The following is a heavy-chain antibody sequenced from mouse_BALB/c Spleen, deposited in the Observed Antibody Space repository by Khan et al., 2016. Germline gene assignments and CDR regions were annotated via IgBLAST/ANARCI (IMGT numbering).Heavy chain of an antibody. Sequence: EVQLQESGPGLVKPSQSLSLTSTVTGYSITSDYAWNWIRQFPGNKLEWMGYISYRGITSYNPSLESRISITRDTPKNQFFLQLNSVTTEDTATYYCAREGGYGYDAWFAYWGQGTLVTVSA. V-gene: IGHV3-2*02. CDR3: AREGGYGYDAWFAY. D-gene: IGHD2-2*01. J-gene: IGHJ3*01. CDR2: ISYRGIT. CDR1: GYSITSDYA.